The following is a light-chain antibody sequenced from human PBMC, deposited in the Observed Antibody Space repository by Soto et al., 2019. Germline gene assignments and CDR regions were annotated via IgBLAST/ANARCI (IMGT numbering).Light chain of an antibody. CDR1: DVGSFLL. J-gene: IGLJ1*01. Sequence: QSVLTQPASVSGSPGQSITISCSDVGSFLLVSWYQQRPGKAPQLIIYEGNKRPSGISNRFSGFKSDNTASLTVSGLQAEDEADYYCCSYAGSDTSYVFGIGTKVTVL. CDR3: CSYAGSDTSYV. V-gene: IGLV2-23*01. CDR2: EGN.